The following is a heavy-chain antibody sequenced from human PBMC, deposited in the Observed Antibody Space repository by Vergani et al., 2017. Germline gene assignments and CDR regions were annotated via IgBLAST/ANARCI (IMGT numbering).Heavy chain of an antibody. CDR3: ARVGTSSNGENFDY. D-gene: IGHD1-14*01. J-gene: IGHJ4*02. CDR1: GYTFTDYF. CDR2: INPNSGGT. Sequence: QVQLVQSGAEVKKPGASVKVSCKASGYTFTDYFMHWVRQAPGQGLEWMGWINPNSGGTNYAQKFQGRVTMTRDTSISTAYMELSNLRADDTAVYYCARVGTSSNGENFDYWGQGTLVTVSS. V-gene: IGHV1-2*02.